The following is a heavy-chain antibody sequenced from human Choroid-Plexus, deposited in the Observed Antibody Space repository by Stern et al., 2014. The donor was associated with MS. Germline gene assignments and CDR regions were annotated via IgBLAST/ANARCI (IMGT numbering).Heavy chain of an antibody. D-gene: IGHD2/OR15-2a*01. V-gene: IGHV3-30*18. J-gene: IGHJ5*02. CDR3: AKDRQYLTYFFDH. Sequence: VQLVESGGGVVQPGRPLRLSCVASGFTLGSCAMHWVRQAPGKGLAWAAGVSYGGSNKYYADSVKGRFTISRDNSQNTLYMQMSSLRPEDTAVYYCAKDRQYLTYFFDHWGQGSLVTVSS. CDR1: GFTLGSCA. CDR2: VSYGGSNK.